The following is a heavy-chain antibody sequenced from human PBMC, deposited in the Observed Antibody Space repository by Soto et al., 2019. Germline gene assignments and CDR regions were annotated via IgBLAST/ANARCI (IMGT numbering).Heavy chain of an antibody. V-gene: IGHV3-7*01. J-gene: IGHJ4*02. CDR1: GFTFSSYW. Sequence: EVQLVESGGGLVQPGGSLRLSCAASGFTFSSYWMSWVRQAPGKGLEWVANIKQDGSEKYYVDSVKGRFTISRDNAKNALYLQMTSLRAEDTAVYYCARGGVIAAAGNFDYWGQGTLVTVSA. CDR3: ARGGVIAAAGNFDY. D-gene: IGHD6-13*01. CDR2: IKQDGSEK.